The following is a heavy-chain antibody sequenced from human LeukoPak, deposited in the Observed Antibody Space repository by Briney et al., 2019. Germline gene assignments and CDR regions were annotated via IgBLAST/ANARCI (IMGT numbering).Heavy chain of an antibody. J-gene: IGHJ6*03. CDR2: MNPNNGNT. CDR3: ARGLSGPYYYYYMDV. D-gene: IGHD2-15*01. Sequence: PGESLKISCKASGYTFTSYDINRVRQATRQGLEWMGWMNPNNGNTGYAQKFQGRVTMTRDTSISTAYMELSSLRSEDTAVYYCARGLSGPYYYYYMDVWGKGTTVTVSS. CDR1: GYTFTSYD. V-gene: IGHV1-8*01.